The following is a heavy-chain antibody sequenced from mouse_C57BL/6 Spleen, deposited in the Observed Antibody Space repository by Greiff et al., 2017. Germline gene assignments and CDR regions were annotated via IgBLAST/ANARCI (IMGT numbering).Heavy chain of an antibody. CDR1: GYSFTGYY. J-gene: IGHJ2*01. D-gene: IGHD3-1*01. CDR3: ARSQNYYFDY. V-gene: IGHV1-42*01. CDR2: INPSTGGT. Sequence: EVKLMESGPELVKPGASVKISCKASGYSFTGYYMNWVKQSPEKSLEWIGEINPSTGGTTYNQKFKAKATLTVDKSSSTAYMQLKSLTSEDSAVYYCARSQNYYFDYWGQGTTLTVSS.